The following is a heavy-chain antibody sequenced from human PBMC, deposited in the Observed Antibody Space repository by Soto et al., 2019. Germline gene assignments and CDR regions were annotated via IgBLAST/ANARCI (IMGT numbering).Heavy chain of an antibody. CDR3: ARAGQGPSGERYYYYYMDV. CDR2: IYYSGST. D-gene: IGHD2-21*01. Sequence: QVQLQESGPGLVKPSETLSLTCTVSGGSISSYDWSWIRQFPGKGLEWIGYIYYSGSTNYNPSFKSRLTITVDTSKNQFCLMLSSVTAADTDVYYCARAGQGPSGERYYYYYMDVWGKGTTVTVSS. J-gene: IGHJ6*03. CDR1: GGSISSYD. V-gene: IGHV4-59*01.